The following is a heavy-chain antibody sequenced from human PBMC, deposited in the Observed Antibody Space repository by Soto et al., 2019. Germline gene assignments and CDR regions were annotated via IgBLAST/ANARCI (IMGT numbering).Heavy chain of an antibody. CDR2: ISAYNGNT. D-gene: IGHD6-13*01. CDR1: GYTFTSYG. J-gene: IGHJ5*02. CDR3: ARSLGGIAAQQGRFWFDP. V-gene: IGHV1-18*01. Sequence: ASVKVSCKASGYTFTSYGISWVRQAPGQGLEWMGWISAYNGNTNYAQKLQGRVTMTTETSTSSAYMELRSLRSDDTAVYYCARSLGGIAAQQGRFWFDPWGQGTLVTVSS.